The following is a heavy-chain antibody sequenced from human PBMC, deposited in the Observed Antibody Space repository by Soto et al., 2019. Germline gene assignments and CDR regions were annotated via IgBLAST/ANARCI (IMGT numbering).Heavy chain of an antibody. D-gene: IGHD3-16*01. CDR2: ISWNSGKI. J-gene: IGHJ5*02. Sequence: TFSSYAMHWVRQAPGKGLEWVSGISWNSGKIVYVDSVKGSFTISRDNAKNSLHLQMNSLRVEDTAWYYCAKEGGTWGQGTLVTVSS. CDR3: AKEGGT. V-gene: IGHV3-9*01. CDR1: TFSSYA.